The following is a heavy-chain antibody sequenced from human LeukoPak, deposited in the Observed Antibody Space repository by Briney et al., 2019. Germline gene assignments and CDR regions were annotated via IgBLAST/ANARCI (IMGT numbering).Heavy chain of an antibody. CDR3: ARDDSSSWSPATY. J-gene: IGHJ4*02. CDR2: INPNSGVT. V-gene: IGHV1-2*02. CDR1: GYSFTAYY. D-gene: IGHD6-13*01. Sequence: SVKVSCKASGYSFTAYYMHWVRQAPGQGLEWMGWINPNSGVTNYAQKFQGRVTMTRDTSINTAYMELSRLRSDDTAMYYCARDDSSSWSPATYWGQGTLVTVSS.